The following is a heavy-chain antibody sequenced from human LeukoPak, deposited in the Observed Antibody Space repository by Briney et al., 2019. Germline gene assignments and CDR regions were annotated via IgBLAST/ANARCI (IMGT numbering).Heavy chain of an antibody. CDR3: ARDSFYTGYDRGFGY. Sequence: GGSLRLSCTASGFTLSNFAMHWVRQSPEKRLQYVSAISTNGSRTFYADSVKGRFIISRDNSKNTLYLQMGSLRGEDTAVYYCARDSFYTGYDRGFGYWGQGTLVTVSS. CDR2: ISTNGSRT. CDR1: GFTLSNFA. J-gene: IGHJ4*02. V-gene: IGHV3-64*02. D-gene: IGHD5-12*01.